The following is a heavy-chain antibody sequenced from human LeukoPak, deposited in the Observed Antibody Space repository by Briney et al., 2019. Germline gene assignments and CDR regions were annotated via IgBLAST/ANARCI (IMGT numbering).Heavy chain of an antibody. J-gene: IGHJ4*02. CDR2: ISGSGGST. Sequence: GGSLRLSCAASGFTFSSYAMSWVRQAPGKGLEWVSAISGSGGSTYYADSVKGRFTISRDNSKNTLYLQMNSLRAEDTAVYYCARKYYGGNSGGFDYWGQGTLVTVSS. V-gene: IGHV3-23*01. D-gene: IGHD4-23*01. CDR3: ARKYYGGNSGGFDY. CDR1: GFTFSSYA.